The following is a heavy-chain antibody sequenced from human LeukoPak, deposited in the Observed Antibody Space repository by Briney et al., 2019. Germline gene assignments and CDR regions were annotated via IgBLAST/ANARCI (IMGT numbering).Heavy chain of an antibody. CDR3: ARFVAAAGAPDYFDY. CDR1: GFTVSSNY. J-gene: IGHJ4*02. CDR2: IYGGGST. Sequence: GGSLRLSCAASGFTVSSNYMSWVRQAPGKGLEWVSVIYGGGSTYYADSVKGRFTISRDNSKNTLYLQMNSLRAEDTAVYYCARFVAAAGAPDYFDYWGQGTLVTVSS. D-gene: IGHD6-13*01. V-gene: IGHV3-66*01.